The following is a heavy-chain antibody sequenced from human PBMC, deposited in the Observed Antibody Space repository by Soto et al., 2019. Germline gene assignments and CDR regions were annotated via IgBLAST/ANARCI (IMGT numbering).Heavy chain of an antibody. V-gene: IGHV4-31*03. Sequence: QVQLQESGPGLVKPSQTLSLTCTVSGGSISSGGSYWSWIRQHPGEGLEWIGYIYYSGSTYYNPYLESRDLISVDTSKNQFSLKLSSVTAADTAVYYCARGGLYYDYVWGSYRYGYFDLWGQGTLVTVSS. CDR3: ARGGLYYDYVWGSYRYGYFDL. CDR2: IYYSGST. J-gene: IGHJ4*02. CDR1: GGSISSGGSY. D-gene: IGHD3-16*02.